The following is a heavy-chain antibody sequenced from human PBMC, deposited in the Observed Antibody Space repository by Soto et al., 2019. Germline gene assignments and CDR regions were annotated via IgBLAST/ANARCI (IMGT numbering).Heavy chain of an antibody. CDR3: ARERKYSSGSGPSRWFDP. CDR2: IYTSGST. J-gene: IGHJ5*02. D-gene: IGHD6-19*01. V-gene: IGHV4-4*07. CDR1: GGSISRYY. Sequence: PSETLSLTCAVSGGSISRYYWSWGRQPAGKGLEWIGRIYTSGSTNYNPSLKSRVTMSVDTSKNQFSLKLSSVTAADTAVYYCARERKYSSGSGPSRWFDPWGQGTLVIVSS.